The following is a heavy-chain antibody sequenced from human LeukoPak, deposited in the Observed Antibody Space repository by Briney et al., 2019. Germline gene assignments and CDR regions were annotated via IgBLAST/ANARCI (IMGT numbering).Heavy chain of an antibody. D-gene: IGHD3-22*01. CDR3: ARSSRYYYDSSGYGDY. CDR2: IYPGDSDT. Sequence: PGESLKISCKGSGYSFTSYWIGWVRQMPGKGLEWMGIIYPGDSDTRYSPSFQGQVTISADKSISTAYLQWSSLKASDTAMYYCARSSRYYYDSSGYGDYWGQGTLVTVSS. V-gene: IGHV5-51*01. CDR1: GYSFTSYW. J-gene: IGHJ4*02.